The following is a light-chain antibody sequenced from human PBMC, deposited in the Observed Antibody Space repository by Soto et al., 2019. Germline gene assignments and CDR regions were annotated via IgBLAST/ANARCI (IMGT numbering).Light chain of an antibody. V-gene: IGLV4-69*01. CDR1: SGHSSYA. Sequence: QSALTQSPSASASLGASVKLTCTLSSGHSSYAIAWHQQQPEKGPRYLMKLNSDGSHSKGDGIPDRFSGSSSGAERYLTISSLQSEDEADYYCQTWGTGNVVFGGGTKLTVL. CDR3: QTWGTGNVV. J-gene: IGLJ2*01. CDR2: LNSDGSH.